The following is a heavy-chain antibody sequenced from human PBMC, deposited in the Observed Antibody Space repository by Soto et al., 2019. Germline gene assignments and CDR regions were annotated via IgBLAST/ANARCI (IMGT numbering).Heavy chain of an antibody. D-gene: IGHD6-13*01. CDR2: ISGSGGST. V-gene: IGHV3-23*01. Sequence: EVQLLESGGGLVQPGGSLRLSCAASGFTFSSYAMSWVRQAPGKGLEWVSAISGSGGSTYYADSVKGRFTISRDNSKNPLYLQMNSLRAEDTAVYYCAKDLRIAAAGTYYYYGMDVWGQGTTVTVSS. CDR3: AKDLRIAAAGTYYYYGMDV. J-gene: IGHJ6*02. CDR1: GFTFSSYA.